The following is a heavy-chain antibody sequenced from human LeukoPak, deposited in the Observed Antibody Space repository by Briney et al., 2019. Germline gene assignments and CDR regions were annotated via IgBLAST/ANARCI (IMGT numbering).Heavy chain of an antibody. J-gene: IGHJ4*02. CDR1: GYTFTNYG. Sequence: ESSVKVSCKASGYTFTNYGISWVRQAPGQGLEWMGWISAYNGNTNYAQKLQGRVTMTTDTSTSTAYMELRSLRSDDTAVYYCARDYDLFYFDYWGQGTLVTVSS. CDR3: ARDYDLFYFDY. CDR2: ISAYNGNT. D-gene: IGHD3-16*01. V-gene: IGHV1-18*01.